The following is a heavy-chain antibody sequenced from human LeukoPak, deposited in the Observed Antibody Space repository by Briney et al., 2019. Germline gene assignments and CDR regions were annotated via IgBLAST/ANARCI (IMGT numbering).Heavy chain of an antibody. V-gene: IGHV3-49*04. J-gene: IGHJ4*01. Sequence: PGRSLRLSCTASGFSFGYYAMSWVRQAPGKGLEWVGFIRSKAYGGTTDYAASVEGRFTISRDDSKSIAYLQMNSLKIEDTAVYYCTRRGGWYSDYWGQGTLVTVSS. CDR2: IRSKAYGGTT. CDR1: GFSFGYYA. D-gene: IGHD6-19*01. CDR3: TRRGGWYSDY.